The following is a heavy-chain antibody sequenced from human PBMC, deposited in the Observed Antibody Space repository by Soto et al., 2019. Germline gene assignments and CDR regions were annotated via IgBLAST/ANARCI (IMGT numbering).Heavy chain of an antibody. CDR2: INHSGST. J-gene: IGHJ4*02. CDR3: ARGKPHPICSGGSCYSGRSAKARYYFDY. D-gene: IGHD2-15*01. Sequence: PSETLSLTCAVYGGSFSGYYWSWIRQPPGKGLEWIGEINHSGSTNYNPSLKSRVTISVDTSKNQFSPKLSSVTAADTAVYYCARGKPHPICSGGSCYSGRSAKARYYFDYWGQGTLDTVSS. V-gene: IGHV4-34*01. CDR1: GGSFSGYY.